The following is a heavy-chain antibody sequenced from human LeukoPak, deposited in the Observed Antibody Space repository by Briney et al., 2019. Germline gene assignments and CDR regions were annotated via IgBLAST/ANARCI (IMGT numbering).Heavy chain of an antibody. J-gene: IGHJ6*03. CDR2: ISWNSGSI. D-gene: IGHD3-9*01. CDR3: AKDLFKLRYFDWLLSPMDV. CDR1: AGSISSYH. Sequence: LSLTCTVSAGSISSYHWSWIRQPPGKGLEWVSGISWNSGSIGYADSVKGRFTISRDNAKNSLYLQMNSLRAEDTALYYCAKDLFKLRYFDWLLSPMDVWGKGTTVTISS. V-gene: IGHV3-9*01.